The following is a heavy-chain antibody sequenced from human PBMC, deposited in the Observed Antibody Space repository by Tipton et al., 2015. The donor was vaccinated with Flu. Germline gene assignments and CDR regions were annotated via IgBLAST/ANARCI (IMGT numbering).Heavy chain of an antibody. J-gene: IGHJ4*02. V-gene: IGHV3-64*01. Sequence: LSCAASGFIFSNYAMQWVRQAPGKALEYVSAISSNGGSTYYANSVKGRFTISRDNSKNTLYLQMGSLRDEDVAEYFCARVFTSGYLYYFDYWGQGTLVTVSS. CDR1: GFIFSNYA. CDR3: ARVFTSGYLYYFDY. D-gene: IGHD3-22*01. CDR2: ISSNGGST.